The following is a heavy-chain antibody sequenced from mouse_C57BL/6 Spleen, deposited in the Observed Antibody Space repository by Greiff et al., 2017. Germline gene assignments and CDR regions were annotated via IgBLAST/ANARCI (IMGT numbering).Heavy chain of an antibody. CDR2: IHPNSGST. CDR3: AIFPAYYYGSSYSAY. CDR1: GYTFTSYW. D-gene: IGHD1-1*01. J-gene: IGHJ3*01. Sequence: VQLQQPGAELVKPGASVKLSCKASGYTFTSYWMHWVKQRPGQGLEWIGMIHPNSGSTNYNEKFKSKATLTVDKSSSTAYMQLSSLTSEDSAVYYCAIFPAYYYGSSYSAYWGQGTLVTVSA. V-gene: IGHV1-64*01.